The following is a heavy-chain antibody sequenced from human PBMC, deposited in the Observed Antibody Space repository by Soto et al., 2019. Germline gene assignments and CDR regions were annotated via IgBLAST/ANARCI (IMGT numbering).Heavy chain of an antibody. V-gene: IGHV4-38-2*02. CDR3: ARDASSGSYYPTYYGMDV. CDR2: IYTSGST. CDR1: GYSIGSSYH. D-gene: IGHD3-10*01. J-gene: IGHJ6*02. Sequence: SATLSLTFAFSGYSIGSSYHWGWIRHPPWKGLEWIGRIYTSGSTNYNPSLKSRVTMSVDTSKNQFSLKLSSVTAADTAVYYCARDASSGSYYPTYYGMDVWGQGTTVTVSS.